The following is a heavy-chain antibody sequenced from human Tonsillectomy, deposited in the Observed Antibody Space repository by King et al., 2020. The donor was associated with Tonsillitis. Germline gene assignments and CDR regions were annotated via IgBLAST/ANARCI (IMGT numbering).Heavy chain of an antibody. V-gene: IGHV3-7*03. Sequence: EVQLVESGGGLVQPGGSLRLSCAASGFTFSSYWMNWVRQAPGKGLEWVANIKQDGGEKNYVDSVKGRFTISRDNAKNSLYLQMNSLRAEDTAVYYCARDNYDFWSGYSYYYYMDVWGKGTTVTVSS. CDR3: ARDNYDFWSGYSYYYYMDV. CDR2: IKQDGGEK. CDR1: GFTFSSYW. J-gene: IGHJ6*03. D-gene: IGHD3-3*01.